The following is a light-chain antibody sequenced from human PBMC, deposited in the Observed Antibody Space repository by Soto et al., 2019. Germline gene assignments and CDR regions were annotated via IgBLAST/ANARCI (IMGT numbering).Light chain of an antibody. CDR3: QQYGSSPPVT. CDR1: QSVRSSY. V-gene: IGKV3-20*01. CDR2: GAS. J-gene: IGKJ5*01. Sequence: IVLTQSPGTLSLSPGERATLSCRASQSVRSSYLAWYQQKPGQAPRLLIYGASGRATGIPDRFSGSGSGTDFTLIISRLEPEDFAVYYCQQYGSSPPVTFGQGTRLEIK.